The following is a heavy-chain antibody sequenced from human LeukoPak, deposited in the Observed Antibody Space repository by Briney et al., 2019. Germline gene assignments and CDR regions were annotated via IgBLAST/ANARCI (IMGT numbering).Heavy chain of an antibody. CDR2: ISGSGGST. J-gene: IGHJ4*02. Sequence: PGGSLRLSCAASGFTFSSYAMSWVRQAPGKGLEWVSAISGSGGSTYYADSVKGRFTISRGNSKNTLYLQMNSLRAEDTAVYYCAKLPRYSSSWYIDYWGQGTLVTVSS. CDR1: GFTFSSYA. CDR3: AKLPRYSSSWYIDY. V-gene: IGHV3-23*01. D-gene: IGHD6-13*01.